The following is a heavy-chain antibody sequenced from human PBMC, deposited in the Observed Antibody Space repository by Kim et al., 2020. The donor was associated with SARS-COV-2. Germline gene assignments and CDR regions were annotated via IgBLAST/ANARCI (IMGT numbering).Heavy chain of an antibody. J-gene: IGHJ5*02. Sequence: SETLSLTCAVYGGSFSGYYWSWIRQPPGKGLEWIGEINHSGSTNYNPSLKSRVTISVDTSKNQFSLKLSSVTAADTAVYYCARVSGITIFGVVNPRFDP. CDR1: GGSFSGYY. CDR2: INHSGST. V-gene: IGHV4-34*01. CDR3: ARVSGITIFGVVNPRFDP. D-gene: IGHD3-3*01.